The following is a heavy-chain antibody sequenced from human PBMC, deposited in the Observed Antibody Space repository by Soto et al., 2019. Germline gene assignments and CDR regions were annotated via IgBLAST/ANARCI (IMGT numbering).Heavy chain of an antibody. CDR3: ARDSMMVYAIALDY. V-gene: IGHV3-33*01. CDR2: IWYDGSNK. D-gene: IGHD2-8*01. J-gene: IGHJ4*02. Sequence: LRLSCAASGFTFSSYGMHWVRQAPGKGLEWVAVIWYDGSNKYYADSVKGRFTISRDNSKNTLYLQMNSLRAEDTAVYYCARDSMMVYAIALDYWGQGTLVTVSS. CDR1: GFTFSSYG.